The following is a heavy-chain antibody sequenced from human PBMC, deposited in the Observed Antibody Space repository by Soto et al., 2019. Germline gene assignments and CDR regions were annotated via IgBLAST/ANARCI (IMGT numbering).Heavy chain of an antibody. CDR3: AQDRGWGVVSPSHDY. CDR2: IRGTGGET. J-gene: IGHJ4*02. CDR1: GFTFRNFV. D-gene: IGHD2-21*01. Sequence: EVQLLESGGGIVQPGGSLRVSCVASGFTFRNFVMSWVRQAPGKGLEWVSAIRGTGGETFYADPAKGRFTISRDNSKNTLYLQMNSRRAEDTALYFCAQDRGWGVVSPSHDYWGQGTLVTVSS. V-gene: IGHV3-23*01.